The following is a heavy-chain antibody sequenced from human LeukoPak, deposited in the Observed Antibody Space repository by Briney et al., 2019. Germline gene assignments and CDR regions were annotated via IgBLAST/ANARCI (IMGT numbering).Heavy chain of an antibody. CDR2: IIPIFGTA. D-gene: IGHD3-22*01. Sequence: ASVKVSCKASGGTFSSYAISWVRQAPGQGLEWMGGIIPIFGTANYAQKFQGRVTITADKSTSTAYMELSSLRSEDTAVYYCARTARTYYYDSSGHLFDPWGQGTLVTVSS. CDR1: GGTFSSYA. J-gene: IGHJ5*02. V-gene: IGHV1-69*06. CDR3: ARTARTYYYDSSGHLFDP.